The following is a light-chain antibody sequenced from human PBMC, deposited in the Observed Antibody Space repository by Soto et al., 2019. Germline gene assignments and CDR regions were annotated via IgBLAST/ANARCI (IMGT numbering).Light chain of an antibody. J-gene: IGKJ4*01. CDR3: QQYDEWPLT. CDR2: DAF. V-gene: IGKV3-15*01. CDR1: QNVKTR. Sequence: EKVMTQSPATLSVSPGERATLSCRASQNVKTRLAWYQQKPGQAPRLLIYDAFTRATGIPARFRGSASGTEFTLTISSLQSEDFAVYYCQQYDEWPLTFGGGTKVAIK.